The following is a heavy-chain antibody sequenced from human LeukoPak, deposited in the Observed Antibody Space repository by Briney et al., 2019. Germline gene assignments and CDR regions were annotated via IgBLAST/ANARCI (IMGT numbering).Heavy chain of an antibody. CDR3: AKDFNDSSGYYYYYYGMDV. Sequence: GGSLRLSCAASGXTFSSYGMHWVRQAPGKGLEWVAVISYDGSNKYYADSVKGRFTISRDNSKNTLYLQMNSLRAEDTAVYYCAKDFNDSSGYYYYYYGMDVWGQGTTVTVSS. J-gene: IGHJ6*02. D-gene: IGHD3-22*01. CDR2: ISYDGSNK. CDR1: GXTFSSYG. V-gene: IGHV3-30*18.